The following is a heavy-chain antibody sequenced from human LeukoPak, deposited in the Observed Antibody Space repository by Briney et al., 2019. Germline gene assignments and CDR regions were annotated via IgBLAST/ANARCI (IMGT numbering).Heavy chain of an antibody. CDR1: GFSFSSHW. Sequence: GGSLRLSCAAAGFSFSSHWMHSVRQAPRKGLVWVSHINTDGTSTTYADSVKGRLTISRDNAKNTLYLQMNSLRAEDTAVYYCARSGGSSSLGYWGQGTLVTVSS. J-gene: IGHJ4*02. CDR2: INTDGTST. CDR3: ARSGGSSSLGY. V-gene: IGHV3-74*01. D-gene: IGHD6-6*01.